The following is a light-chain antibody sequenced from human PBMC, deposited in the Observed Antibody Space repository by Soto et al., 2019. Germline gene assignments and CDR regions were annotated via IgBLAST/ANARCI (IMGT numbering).Light chain of an antibody. CDR3: QQYNSYPLT. CDR1: QSISRL. V-gene: IGKV1-5*03. J-gene: IGKJ5*01. Sequence: DIQMTQSPSTLSASVGDRVTITCRASQSISRLLAWYQQKPWRAPTLLIYKASTLEIGVPSRFSGRGSGTEFTLTINSLQPDDFATYYCQQYNSYPLTFGQGTRLEIK. CDR2: KAS.